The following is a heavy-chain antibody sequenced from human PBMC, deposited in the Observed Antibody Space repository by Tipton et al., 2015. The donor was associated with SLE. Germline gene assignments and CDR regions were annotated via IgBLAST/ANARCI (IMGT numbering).Heavy chain of an antibody. V-gene: IGHV4-4*07. CDR2: IYTSGST. D-gene: IGHD2-21*02. J-gene: IGHJ5*02. CDR1: GGSISSYY. CDR3: ARDGDIVVVTAIHGYFDL. Sequence: TLSLTCTVSGGSISSYYWSWIRQPAGKGLEWIGRIYTSGSTNYNPSLKSRVTMSVDTSKNQFSLKLSSVTAADTAVYYCARDGDIVVVTAIHGYFDLWGQGTLVTVSS.